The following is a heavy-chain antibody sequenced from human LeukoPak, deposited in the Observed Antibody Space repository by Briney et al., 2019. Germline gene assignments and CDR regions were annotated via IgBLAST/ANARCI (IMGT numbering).Heavy chain of an antibody. V-gene: IGHV3-53*01. CDR3: ASGSGSYRTPYYYMDV. CDR2: IYSGGST. J-gene: IGHJ6*03. CDR1: GFTLSSNY. Sequence: PGGSLRLSCVASGFTLSSNYMSWVRQAPGKGLEWVSVIYSGGSTYYAGSVKGRFTISRDNSKNTLYLQMNSLRAEDTAVYYCASGSGSYRTPYYYMDVWGTGTTVTVSS. D-gene: IGHD3-10*01.